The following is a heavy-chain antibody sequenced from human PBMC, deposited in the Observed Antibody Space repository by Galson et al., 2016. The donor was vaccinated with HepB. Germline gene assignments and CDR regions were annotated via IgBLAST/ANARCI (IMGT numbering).Heavy chain of an antibody. V-gene: IGHV3-30-3*01. Sequence: SLRLSCAASGFSFSSYAMHWVRQAPGKGLEWVALILYDGSNKYHADSVKGRFTISRDNAKNSLFLQMNSLNAEDTAVYYCARTQRNGDESDYWGQGTLVTVSS. CDR2: ILYDGSNK. J-gene: IGHJ4*02. CDR3: ARTQRNGDESDY. CDR1: GFSFSSYA. D-gene: IGHD4-17*01.